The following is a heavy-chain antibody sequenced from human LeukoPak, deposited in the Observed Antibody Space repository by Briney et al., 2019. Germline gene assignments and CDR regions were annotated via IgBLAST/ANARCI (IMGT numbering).Heavy chain of an antibody. CDR2: IKSKTDAGTT. CDR3: TTSGWVTATHSSQLFVDY. D-gene: IGHD2-21*02. CDR1: GFTFSNAW. V-gene: IGHV3-15*01. J-gene: IGHJ4*02. Sequence: PGGSLRLSCAASGFTFSNAWMSWVRQAPGKGLEWVGRIKSKTDAGTTDYAAPGKGRFTISRDDSKNTLYLQMNSLKTEDTAVYYCTTSGWVTATHSSQLFVDYWGQGTLVTVSS.